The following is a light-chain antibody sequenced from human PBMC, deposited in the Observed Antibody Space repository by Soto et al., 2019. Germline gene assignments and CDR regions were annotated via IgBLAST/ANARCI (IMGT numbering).Light chain of an antibody. J-gene: IGKJ4*01. CDR1: QSVSSSY. CDR2: GAS. CDR3: QQCGSSPLT. Sequence: EIVLTQSPCTLSLSPGERATLSCRASQSVSSSYLAWYQQKPCQAPRLLIYGASSRATGIPDRFSGSGSGTDFTLTIPRLEPEYFAVYYCQQCGSSPLTFGGGTKVEIK. V-gene: IGKV3-20*01.